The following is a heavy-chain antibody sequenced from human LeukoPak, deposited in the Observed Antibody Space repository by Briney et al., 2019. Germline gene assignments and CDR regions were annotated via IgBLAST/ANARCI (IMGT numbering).Heavy chain of an antibody. V-gene: IGHV4-4*02. Sequence: SGTLSLTCAVSGGSISISNWWGWVRQSPGKGLQWIGEIYHSGITNYNPSLKSRVTMSVDKSKNQFSLKLSSVTAADTAVYYCARVGNWFDPWGQGTQVTVSS. J-gene: IGHJ5*02. CDR3: ARVGNWFDP. CDR1: GGSISISNW. CDR2: IYHSGIT.